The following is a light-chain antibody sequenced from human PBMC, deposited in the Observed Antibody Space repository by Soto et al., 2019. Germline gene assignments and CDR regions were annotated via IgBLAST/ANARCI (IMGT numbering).Light chain of an antibody. V-gene: IGKV3-15*01. CDR1: QSVNSN. Sequence: EIVMTQSPATLSVSPGERATLSCRASQSVNSNLAWYRQKPGQAPRLLISDASTRATGVPARFSGSGSGTEFTLTSSSLQPEDSGIYYCQQYNFWPPLTFGGGTKVEIK. CDR3: QQYNFWPPLT. CDR2: DAS. J-gene: IGKJ4*01.